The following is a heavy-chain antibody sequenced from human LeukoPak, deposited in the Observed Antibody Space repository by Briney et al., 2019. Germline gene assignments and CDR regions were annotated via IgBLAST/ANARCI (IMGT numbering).Heavy chain of an antibody. CDR2: IGIVGSGSPI. CDR1: RFRLSDYSMSDYS. D-gene: IGHD2-15*01. V-gene: IGHV3-11*01. CDR3: ASGQLGYCSAGSCSPDY. J-gene: IGHJ4*02. Sequence: KPGGSLRLSCADSRFRLSDYSMSDYSMSWVRQAPGKGLEWISHIGIVGSGSPIYYADSVKGRFSISRDNARNLLYLQMTSLRAEDTAVYYCASGQLGYCSAGSCSPDYWGQGTLVTVSS.